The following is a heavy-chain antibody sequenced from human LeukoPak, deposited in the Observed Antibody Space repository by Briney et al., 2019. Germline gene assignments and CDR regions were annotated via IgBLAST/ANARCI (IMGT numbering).Heavy chain of an antibody. Sequence: GGSLRLSCAASGFTFSSYSMNWVRQAPGKGLEWVSYISSSSSTIYYADPVKGRFTISRDNAKNSLYLQMNSLRAEDTAVYYCARDDNCSGGSCYYDEYFQHWGQGTLVTVSS. CDR2: ISSSSSTI. D-gene: IGHD2-15*01. CDR1: GFTFSSYS. V-gene: IGHV3-48*01. J-gene: IGHJ1*01. CDR3: ARDDNCSGGSCYYDEYFQH.